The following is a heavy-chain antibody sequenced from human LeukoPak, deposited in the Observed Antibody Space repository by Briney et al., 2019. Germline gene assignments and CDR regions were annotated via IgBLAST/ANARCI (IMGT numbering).Heavy chain of an antibody. Sequence: GGSLRLSCAASGFTFNAFGMNWVRQAPGKGLEWVSGISASGTSTHYTDSVKGRFTISRGNSVNILYLQMNSLRAEDTALYYCAKGTWDRLPPQNAFDIWGQGTMVTVSS. CDR1: GFTFNAFG. V-gene: IGHV3-23*01. CDR3: AKGTWDRLPPQNAFDI. J-gene: IGHJ3*02. CDR2: ISASGTST. D-gene: IGHD1-1*01.